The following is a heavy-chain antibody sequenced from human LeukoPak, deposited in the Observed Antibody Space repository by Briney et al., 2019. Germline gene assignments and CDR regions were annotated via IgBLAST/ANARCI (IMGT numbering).Heavy chain of an antibody. V-gene: IGHV3-9*01. D-gene: IGHD4-17*01. CDR1: GFTFDDHA. CDR2: ISWNSGTI. Sequence: GRSLRLSCAASGFTFDDHAMHWVRQAPGKGLEWVSGISWNSGTIGYADSVKGRFTIFRDNTESSVYLQMNSLRAEDTAVYYCARDTYGDGDHWGQGILVTVSS. J-gene: IGHJ4*02. CDR3: ARDTYGDGDH.